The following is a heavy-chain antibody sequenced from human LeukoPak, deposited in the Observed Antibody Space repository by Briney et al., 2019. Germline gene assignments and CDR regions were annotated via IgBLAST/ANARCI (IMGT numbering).Heavy chain of an antibody. J-gene: IGHJ4*02. CDR3: ARDLHINYFDY. CDR2: IIPILGIA. Sequence: ASVKVSCKASGGTFSSYAISWVRQAPGQGLEWMVRIIPILGIANYAQKFQGRVTITADKSTSTAYMELSSLRSEDTAVYYCARDLHINYFDYWGQGTLVTVSS. V-gene: IGHV1-69*04. CDR1: GGTFSSYA.